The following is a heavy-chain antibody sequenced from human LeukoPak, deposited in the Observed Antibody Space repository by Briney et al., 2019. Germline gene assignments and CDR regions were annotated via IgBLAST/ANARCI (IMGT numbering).Heavy chain of an antibody. CDR2: INHSGST. CDR3: ARDYDSRASS. D-gene: IGHD3-22*01. J-gene: IGHJ5*02. V-gene: IGHV4-34*01. CDR1: GGSFSGYY. Sequence: SETLSLTCAVYGGSFSGYYWSWIRQPPGKGLEWIGEINHSGSTNYNSSLKSRVTISVDKSKNQFSLKLDSVTAADTAVYFCARDYDSRASSWGQGTLVTVSS.